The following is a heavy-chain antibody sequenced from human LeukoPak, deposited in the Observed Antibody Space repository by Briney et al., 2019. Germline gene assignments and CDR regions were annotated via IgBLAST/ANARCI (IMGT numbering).Heavy chain of an antibody. CDR1: GFTFSTSS. CDR3: ASHSDIAVADALVDY. V-gene: IGHV3-53*04. Sequence: GGSLRLSCDASGFTFSTSSMGWVRQAPGKGLEWASVIYSGGSTYYADSVKGRFTISRHNSKNTLYLQMNSLRAEDTAVYYCASHSDIAVADALVDYWGQGTLVTVSS. J-gene: IGHJ4*02. CDR2: IYSGGST. D-gene: IGHD6-19*01.